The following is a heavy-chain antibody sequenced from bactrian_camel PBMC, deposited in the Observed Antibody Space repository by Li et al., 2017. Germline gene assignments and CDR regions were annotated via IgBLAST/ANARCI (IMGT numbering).Heavy chain of an antibody. J-gene: IGHJ4*01. Sequence: HVQLVESGGGSVQPGGSLRLSCAASKYSYGPYCMGWFRQAPGKEREGVAYIDAGGTTIYEDSVKGRFTIAQDNAKNKVYLQMNSLRPEDTAMYYCAAEDYCGGSWDLAENYLYWGQGTQVTVS. CDR1: KYSYGPYC. CDR3: AAEDYCGGSWDLAENYLY. CDR2: IDAGGTT. D-gene: IGHD6*01. V-gene: IGHV3S53*01.